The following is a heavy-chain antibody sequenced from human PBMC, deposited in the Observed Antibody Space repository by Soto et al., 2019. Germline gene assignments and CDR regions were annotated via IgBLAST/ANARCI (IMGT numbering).Heavy chain of an antibody. CDR2: IKSFNGDT. D-gene: IGHD3-9*01. V-gene: IGHV1-2*02. J-gene: IGHJ5*02. Sequence: QVQLVQSGAEGKEPGASGKVSCKASGYTFTGYYMHWARQAPGQGLEWMGGIKSFNGDTNYAQKFKGRVTLTRDTSISTSYMELIRLKSADTAVYYCARVVSPYYDVLTGNWFEPWGQGTLVTVSS. CDR3: ARVVSPYYDVLTGNWFEP. CDR1: GYTFTGYY.